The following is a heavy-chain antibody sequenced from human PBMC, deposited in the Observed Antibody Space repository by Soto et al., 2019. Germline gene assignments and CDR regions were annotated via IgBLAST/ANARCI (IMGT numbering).Heavy chain of an antibody. CDR3: VKSGACKQLACRDYYMDV. D-gene: IGHD6-6*01. Sequence: GGSLRLSCAASGFTFSSYAMSWVRQAPGKGLEWVSAISGSGGSTYYADSVKGRFTISRDNSKNTLYLQMNSLRAEDTAVYYCVKSGACKQLACRDYYMDVWGKGTTVTVSS. CDR1: GFTFSSYA. CDR2: ISGSGGST. J-gene: IGHJ6*03. V-gene: IGHV3-23*01.